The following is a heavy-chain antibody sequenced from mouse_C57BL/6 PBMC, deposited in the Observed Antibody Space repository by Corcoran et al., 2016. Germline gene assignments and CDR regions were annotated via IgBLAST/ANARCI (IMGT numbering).Heavy chain of an antibody. CDR2: IYPGSGNT. D-gene: IGHD1-1*01. CDR1: GYTFTDYY. CDR3: ARSDYYGSSYFDV. Sequence: QVQLKQSGAELVRPGASVKLSCKASGYTFTDYYINWVKQRPGQGLEWIARIYPGSGNTYYNEKFKGKATLTAEKSSSTAYMQLSSLTSEDSAVYFCARSDYYGSSYFDVLGTGTTVTVSS. V-gene: IGHV1-76*01. J-gene: IGHJ1*03.